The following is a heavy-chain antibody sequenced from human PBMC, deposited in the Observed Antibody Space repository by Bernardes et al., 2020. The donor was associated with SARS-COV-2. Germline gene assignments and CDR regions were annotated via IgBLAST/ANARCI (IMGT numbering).Heavy chain of an antibody. CDR1: GITLSSYD. Sequence: GGSLRLSCEAFGITLSSYDMHWVRQAPGKGLEWVALISAYVSKKYYSDSVKGRFTISRDNSKNTLYLQMNSLRAEDTAIYYCARDLEMYYDDSSEYYWGQGTLVTVSS. CDR2: ISAYVSKK. V-gene: IGHV3-30*03. CDR3: ARDLEMYYDDSSEYY. D-gene: IGHD3-22*01. J-gene: IGHJ4*02.